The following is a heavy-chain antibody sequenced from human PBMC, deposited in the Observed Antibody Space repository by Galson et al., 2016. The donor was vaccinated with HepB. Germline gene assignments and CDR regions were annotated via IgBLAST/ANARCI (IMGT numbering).Heavy chain of an antibody. CDR3: ATGPGRRGKLSY. J-gene: IGHJ4*02. CDR1: GASFSGYY. Sequence: ETLSLTCAVYGASFSGYYWSWVRQTPGKGLEWIGEINQSANTNYNPSLKSRVSISVDTSKSQFSLKLTSVTAADTAVYYCATGPGRRGKLSYWGQGTLVTVSS. D-gene: IGHD2/OR15-2a*01. V-gene: IGHV4-34*01. CDR2: INQSANT.